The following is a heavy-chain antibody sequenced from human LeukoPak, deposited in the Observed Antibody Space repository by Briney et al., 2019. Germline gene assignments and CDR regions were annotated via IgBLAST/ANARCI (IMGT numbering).Heavy chain of an antibody. CDR1: GFAFNSYV. CDR3: AKGSPIYVGVVFFDY. J-gene: IGHJ4*02. V-gene: IGHV3-23*01. CDR2: ISGNGDS. Sequence: GGSRRLSCAASGFAFNSYVISWVRQTPGKGLEWVSSISGNGDSYYADSVKGRFTISRDNSKNTLYLQMNSLRAEDTAVYYCAKGSPIYVGVVFFDYWGQGTLVTVSS. D-gene: IGHD1-26*01.